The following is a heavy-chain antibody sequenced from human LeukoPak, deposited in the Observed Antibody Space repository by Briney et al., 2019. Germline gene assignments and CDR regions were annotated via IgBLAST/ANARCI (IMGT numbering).Heavy chain of an antibody. D-gene: IGHD6-6*01. CDR1: GFTFSSYW. Sequence: GGSLRLSCSTSGFTFSSYWMSWVRHAPGKGLEWVANIKQDGSAKFYVDSVKGRFTISRDNAKNSLYLQLNSLRAEDTAIYHCARVSSYSSSSGSLCDYWGQGTRVTVSS. J-gene: IGHJ4*02. CDR3: ARVSSYSSSSGSLCDY. CDR2: IKQDGSAK. V-gene: IGHV3-7*01.